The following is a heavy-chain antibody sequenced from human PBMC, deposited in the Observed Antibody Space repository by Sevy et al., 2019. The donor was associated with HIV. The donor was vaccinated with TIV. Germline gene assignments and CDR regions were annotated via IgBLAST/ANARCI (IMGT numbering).Heavy chain of an antibody. CDR1: GFTFSRDW. D-gene: IGHD3-10*01. CDR2: IKADGSGT. J-gene: IGHJ4*02. V-gene: IGHV3-7*01. Sequence: GGSLRLSCAASGFTFSRDWMTWVRQAPGKGLEWVAKIKADGSGTYSVDSVKGRFSISRDNAKNALYLQMNSLRAEDTAVYYCARGANNLYNWGQGTLVTVSS. CDR3: ARGANNLYN.